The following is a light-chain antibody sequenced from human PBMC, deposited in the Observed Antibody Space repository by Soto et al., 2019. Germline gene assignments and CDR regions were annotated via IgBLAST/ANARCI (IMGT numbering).Light chain of an antibody. CDR1: SSDVGSYNL. V-gene: IGLV2-23*02. J-gene: IGLJ2*01. CDR2: EVS. CDR3: CSYAGSSTLV. Sequence: QSALTQPASVSGSPGQSITNSCTGPSSDVGSYNLVSWYQQHPGKAPKLMIYEVSKRPSGVSNRFSGSKSGNTASLTLSGLQAEDEADYYCCSYAGSSTLVFGGGTKLTVL.